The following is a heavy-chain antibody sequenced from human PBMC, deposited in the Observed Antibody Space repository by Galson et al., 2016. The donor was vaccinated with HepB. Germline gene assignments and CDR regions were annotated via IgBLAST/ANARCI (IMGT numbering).Heavy chain of an antibody. V-gene: IGHV3-23*01. J-gene: IGHJ6*02. CDR3: ANSIRGDDYYPFYYYSMDV. D-gene: IGHD3-10*01. CDR1: GFTFTSYV. Sequence: SLRLSCAAAGFTFTSYVLSWVRQAPGKGLQWVSSISGTGDSTFYADSVKGRFTISRDKSKNTLYLQMNSLRAEDTAVYYCANSIRGDDYYPFYYYSMDVWGQGTTVIVSS. CDR2: ISGTGDST.